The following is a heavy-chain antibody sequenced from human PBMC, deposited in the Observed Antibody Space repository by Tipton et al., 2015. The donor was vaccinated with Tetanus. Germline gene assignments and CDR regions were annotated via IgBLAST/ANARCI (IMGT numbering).Heavy chain of an antibody. CDR3: ARVSYRADY. CDR2: INHSGST. CDR1: GGSFSGYY. Sequence: TLSLTCAVYGGSFSGYYWSWIRQPPGKGLEWIGEINHSGSTNYNPSLKSRVTISVDTSKNQFSLKLSSVTAADTAVYYCARVSYRADYWGQGTLVTVSS. J-gene: IGHJ4*02. D-gene: IGHD4-11*01. V-gene: IGHV4-34*01.